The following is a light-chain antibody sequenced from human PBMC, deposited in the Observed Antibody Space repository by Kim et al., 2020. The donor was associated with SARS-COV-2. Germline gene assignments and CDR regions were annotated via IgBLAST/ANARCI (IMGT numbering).Light chain of an antibody. CDR3: GTWDSCLSAVV. J-gene: IGLJ2*01. Sequence: QSVLTQPPSVSAAPGQKVTISCSGSSSNIGNNYVSWYQQLPGTAPKLLIYDNNKRPSGIPDRFSGSKSGTSATLGITGLQTGDEAYYYCGTWDSCLSAVVFCGGTQLTVL. CDR1: SSNIGNNY. CDR2: DNN. V-gene: IGLV1-51*01.